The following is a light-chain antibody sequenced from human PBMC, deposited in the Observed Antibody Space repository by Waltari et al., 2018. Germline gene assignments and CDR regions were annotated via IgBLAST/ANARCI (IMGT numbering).Light chain of an antibody. V-gene: IGLV3-21*04. CDR3: HVWDGSYDHVV. J-gene: IGLJ2*01. CDR1: NLGSKT. Sequence: SYVLTQPPSVSVAPGTTASIPCCGNNLGSKTVNWYQQKPGQAPVVVIYYDSDRPSGISERFSGSKSGNTATLTISRVEAGDEADYYCHVWDGSYDHVVFGGGTKVTVL. CDR2: YDS.